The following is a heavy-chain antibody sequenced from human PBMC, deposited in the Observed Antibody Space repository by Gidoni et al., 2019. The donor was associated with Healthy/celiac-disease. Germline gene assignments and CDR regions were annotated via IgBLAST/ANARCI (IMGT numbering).Heavy chain of an antibody. D-gene: IGHD4-17*01. Sequence: QVQLQESGPGLVKPSQNLSLTCTVSGGSSSSGDYYWSWIRQPPGTGLEWIGYIYYSGSTYYNPSLKSRVTLSVDTSKNQFSLKLSSVTAADTAVYYCACTRGTTERFDPWGQGTLVTVSS. V-gene: IGHV4-30-4*01. CDR3: ACTRGTTERFDP. J-gene: IGHJ5*02. CDR1: GGSSSSGDYY. CDR2: IYYSGST.